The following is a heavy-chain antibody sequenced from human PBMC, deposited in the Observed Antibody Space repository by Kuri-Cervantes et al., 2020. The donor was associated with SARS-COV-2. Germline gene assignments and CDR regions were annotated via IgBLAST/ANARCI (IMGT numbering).Heavy chain of an antibody. J-gene: IGHJ6*03. CDR2: IIPIFGTA. Sequence: SVKVSCKASGGTFSSYAISWVRQAPGQGLEWMGGIIPIFGTANYAQKFQGRVTITADESTSTAYMELSSLRSEDTAVYYCASSRLDCSSTSCPTGYYYYMDVRGKGTTVTVSS. CDR3: ASSRLDCSSTSCPTGYYYYMDV. CDR1: GGTFSSYA. D-gene: IGHD2-2*01. V-gene: IGHV1-69*13.